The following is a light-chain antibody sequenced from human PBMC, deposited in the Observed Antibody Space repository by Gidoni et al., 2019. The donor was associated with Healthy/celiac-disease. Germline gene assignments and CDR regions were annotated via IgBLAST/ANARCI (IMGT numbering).Light chain of an antibody. CDR3: SSYTSSSTVYV. CDR2: DVS. J-gene: IGLJ1*01. Sequence: QSALTQPASVSGSPGQSITISCTGTSSDVGGYNYVSWYQQHPGKAPKLMIYDVSNRPSGVSNRFSGSKSGNTASLTISGLQAEDEADYYCSSYTSSSTVYVFGTGTKVXVX. V-gene: IGLV2-14*03. CDR1: SSDVGGYNY.